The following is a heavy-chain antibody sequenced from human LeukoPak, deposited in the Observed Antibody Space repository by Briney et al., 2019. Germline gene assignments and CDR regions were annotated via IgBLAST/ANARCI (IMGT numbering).Heavy chain of an antibody. CDR3: ARGRGEYSYGFGHWDYYFDY. Sequence: RASVKVSCKASGGTFSSYAISWVRQAPGQGLEWMGGIIPIFGTANYAQKFQGRVTITADESTSTAYMELSSLRSEDTAVYYCARGRGEYSYGFGHWDYYFDYWGQGTLVTVSS. CDR2: IIPIFGTA. J-gene: IGHJ4*02. V-gene: IGHV1-69*13. CDR1: GGTFSSYA. D-gene: IGHD5-18*01.